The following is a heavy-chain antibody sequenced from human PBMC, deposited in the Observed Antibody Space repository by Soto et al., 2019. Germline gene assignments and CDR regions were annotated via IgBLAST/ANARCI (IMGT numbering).Heavy chain of an antibody. J-gene: IGHJ5*02. CDR2: IYYSGST. D-gene: IGHD3-22*01. V-gene: IGHV4-31*03. CDR1: GGSISSGGYY. Sequence: PSETLSLTCTVSGGSISSGGYYWSWTRRHPGKGLEWIGYIYYSGSTYYNPSLKSRVTISVDTSKNQFSLKLSSVTAADTAVYYCARGLYYYDSSGYYYQVPDWFDPWGQGTLVTSPQ. CDR3: ARGLYYYDSSGYYYQVPDWFDP.